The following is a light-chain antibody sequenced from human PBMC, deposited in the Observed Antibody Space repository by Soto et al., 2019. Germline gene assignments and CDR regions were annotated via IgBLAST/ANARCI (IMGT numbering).Light chain of an antibody. CDR2: GAS. CDR3: QQRYNWPVT. Sequence: EIVLTQSPATLSLSPGERATLSCRASQSVSSSYLAWYQQKPGQAPRLLIYGASSRATGIPDRFSGSGSGTDFTLTISSLEPEDFAVYYCQQRYNWPVTFGQGTRLEIK. V-gene: IGKV3D-20*02. J-gene: IGKJ5*01. CDR1: QSVSSSY.